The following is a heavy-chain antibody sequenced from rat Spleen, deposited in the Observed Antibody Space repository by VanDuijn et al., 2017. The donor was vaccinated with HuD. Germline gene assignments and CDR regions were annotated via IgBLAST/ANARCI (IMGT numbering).Heavy chain of an antibody. CDR2: ITSGGSNT. D-gene: IGHD1-7*01. J-gene: IGHJ2*01. V-gene: IGHV5-25*01. CDR3: ARLWVFDS. Sequence: EVQLVESGGGLVQPGRSLKLSCAVSGFTFSSFVMAWVRQAPKKGLEWVASITSGGSNTYYRDSVKGRFTISRDNPESTLYLQMDSLRSEDTATYYCARLWVFDSWGQGVMVTVSS. CDR1: GFTFSSFV.